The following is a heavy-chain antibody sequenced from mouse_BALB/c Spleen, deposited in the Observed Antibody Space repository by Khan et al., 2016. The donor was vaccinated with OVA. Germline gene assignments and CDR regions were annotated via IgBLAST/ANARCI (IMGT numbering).Heavy chain of an antibody. J-gene: IGHJ3*01. CDR2: TSDGGSYI. CDR1: GFTFSDYY. V-gene: IGHV5-4*02. D-gene: IGHD2-13*01. CDR3: ARGYYGDPFAY. Sequence: EVELVESGGGLVKPGGSLKLSCEASGFTFSDYYMYWVRQTPEKRLEWVATTSDGGSYIYYPDSVTGRFTISRDDVKNNLYLQMSSPKSEDTAMYYCARGYYGDPFAYWGQGTLVTVSA.